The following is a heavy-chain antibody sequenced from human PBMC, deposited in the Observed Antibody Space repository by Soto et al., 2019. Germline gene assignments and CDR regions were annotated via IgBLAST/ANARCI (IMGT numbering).Heavy chain of an antibody. CDR3: ARDQAVTIRYYYGMDV. CDR1: GFTFSSYA. CDR2: ISGSGGST. V-gene: IGHV3-23*01. J-gene: IGHJ6*02. D-gene: IGHD4-17*01. Sequence: GGSLRLSCAASGFTFSSYAMSWVRQAPGKGLEWVSAISGSGGSTYYADSVKGRFTISRDNSKNTLYLQMNSLRAEDTAVYYCARDQAVTIRYYYGMDVWGQGTTVTVSS.